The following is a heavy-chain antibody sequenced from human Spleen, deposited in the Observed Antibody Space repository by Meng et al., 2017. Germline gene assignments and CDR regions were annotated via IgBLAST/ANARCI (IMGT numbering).Heavy chain of an antibody. V-gene: IGHV3-23*01. J-gene: IGHJ4*02. Sequence: GGSLRLSCTVSGGSMTTYYWSWVRQAPVKGLEWVSAVSGSGGGPYYADSVKGRFTISRDNSNNTLYLQMNSLRAEDTAVYYCAKAHGSTYYLLDYWGQGTLVTVSS. CDR2: VSGSGGGP. CDR1: GGSMTTYY. D-gene: IGHD2-2*01. CDR3: AKAHGSTYYLLDY.